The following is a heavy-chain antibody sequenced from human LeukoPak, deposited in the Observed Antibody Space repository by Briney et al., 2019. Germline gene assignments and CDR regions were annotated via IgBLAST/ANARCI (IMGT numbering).Heavy chain of an antibody. CDR1: GFIFSSYN. CDR2: I. CDR3: ASSLTMVRGDY. J-gene: IGHJ4*02. V-gene: IGHV3-21*01. D-gene: IGHD3-10*01. Sequence: GGSLRLSCAASGFIFSSYNLNWVRQAPGKGLEWVSSIKGRFTISRDNAKNSLYLQMDSLRAEDTAVYYCASSLTMVRGDYWGQGTLVTVSS.